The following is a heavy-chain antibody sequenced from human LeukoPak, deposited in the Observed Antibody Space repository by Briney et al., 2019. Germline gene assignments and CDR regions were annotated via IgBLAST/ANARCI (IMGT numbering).Heavy chain of an antibody. J-gene: IGHJ5*02. CDR2: MNPNSGNT. Sequence: GASVKVSCKASGYTFTSYDINWVRQATGQGLEWMGWMNPNSGNTGYAQKFQGRVTMTRNTSISTAYMELSSLRSEDTAVYYCARAGYDFWSGYYHNRFDPWGQGTLVTVSS. CDR1: GYTFTSYD. CDR3: ARAGYDFWSGYYHNRFDP. D-gene: IGHD3-3*01. V-gene: IGHV1-8*01.